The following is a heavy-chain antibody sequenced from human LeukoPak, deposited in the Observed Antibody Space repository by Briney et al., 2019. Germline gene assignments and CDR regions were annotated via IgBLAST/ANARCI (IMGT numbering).Heavy chain of an antibody. D-gene: IGHD3-22*01. CDR3: ARHTYYYDSSGYYYAGSYYFDY. V-gene: IGHV1-69*05. CDR1: GGTFSSYA. CDR2: IIPIFGTA. J-gene: IGHJ4*02. Sequence: SVRVSCKASGGTFSSYAISWVRQAPGQGLEWMGGIIPIFGTANYAQKFQGRVTITTDESTSTAYMELSSLRSEDTAVYYCARHTYYYDSSGYYYAGSYYFDYWGQGPLVTVSS.